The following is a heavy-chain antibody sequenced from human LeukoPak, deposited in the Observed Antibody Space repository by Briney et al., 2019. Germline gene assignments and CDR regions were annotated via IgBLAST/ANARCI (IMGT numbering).Heavy chain of an antibody. D-gene: IGHD4-17*01. V-gene: IGHV4-30-4*01. Sequence: SETLSLTRTVSGGSISSGDYYWSWIRQPPGKGLEWIGYIYYSGSTYYNPSLKSRVTISVDTSRNQFSLKLSSVTAADTAVYYCARMTTVTYNFDCWGQGTLVTVSS. CDR2: IYYSGST. J-gene: IGHJ4*02. CDR3: ARMTTVTYNFDC. CDR1: GGSISSGDYY.